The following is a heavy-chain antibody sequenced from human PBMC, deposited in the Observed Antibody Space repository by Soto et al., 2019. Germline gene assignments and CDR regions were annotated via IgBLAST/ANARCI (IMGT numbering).Heavy chain of an antibody. CDR1: GFTFSNYG. CDR2: ILNDGSDQ. CDR3: ARDDDRPDNGLGV. Sequence: QVQLVESGGGVVQPGRSLRLSCAASGFTFSNYGMHWVRQAPGKGLEWLAVILNDGSDQNYGDSVKGRVTISRDNSKNTLYLQINSLRVEDTAVYYCARDDDRPDNGLGVWGQGTMVTVSS. J-gene: IGHJ3*01. V-gene: IGHV3-33*05. D-gene: IGHD2-8*01.